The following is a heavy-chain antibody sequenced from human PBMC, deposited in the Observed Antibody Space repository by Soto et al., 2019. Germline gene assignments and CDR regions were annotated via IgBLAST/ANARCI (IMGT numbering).Heavy chain of an antibody. J-gene: IGHJ4*02. CDR2: IIPIFGTA. CDR3: ARGHCSGGSCYTLDRPFDY. Sequence: SVKVSCKASGGTFSSYAISWVRQAPGQGLEWMGGIIPIFGTANYAQKFQGRVTITADESTSTAYMELSSLRSEDTAVYYCARGHCSGGSCYTLDRPFDYWGQGTLVTVSS. D-gene: IGHD2-15*01. V-gene: IGHV1-69*13. CDR1: GGTFSSYA.